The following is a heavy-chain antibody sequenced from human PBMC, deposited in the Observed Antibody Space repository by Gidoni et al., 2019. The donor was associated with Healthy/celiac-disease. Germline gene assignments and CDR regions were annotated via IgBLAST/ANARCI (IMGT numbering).Heavy chain of an antibody. D-gene: IGHD3-3*01. Sequence: EVQLLESGGGLVQPGESLRLSCAASGFTFSSYAMSWVRQAPGKGLEWVAAISGSGGSTYYADSVKGRFTISRDNSKNTLYLQMNSLRAEDTAVYYCATRHYDFWSGYYPFDYWGQGTLVTVSS. CDR1: GFTFSSYA. V-gene: IGHV3-23*01. J-gene: IGHJ4*02. CDR3: ATRHYDFWSGYYPFDY. CDR2: ISGSGGST.